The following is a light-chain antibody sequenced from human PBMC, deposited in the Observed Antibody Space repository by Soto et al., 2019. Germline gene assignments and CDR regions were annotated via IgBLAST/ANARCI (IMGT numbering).Light chain of an antibody. V-gene: IGKV2-28*01. CDR2: LGS. CDR1: QSLIHSIGYKY. J-gene: IGKJ1*01. Sequence: DIVMTQSPPSLPVTPGEPASISCRSSQSLIHSIGYKYLDPYMQKPGQFPQLLIYLGSNRSSGVPDRFSGSGSGTDLTLSISRVRTEDVGIYYWVQSLHTAWTFGQGTKVDIK. CDR3: VQSLHTAWT.